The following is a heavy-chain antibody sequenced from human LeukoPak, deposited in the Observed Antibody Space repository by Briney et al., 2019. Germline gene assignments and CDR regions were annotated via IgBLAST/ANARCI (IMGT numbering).Heavy chain of an antibody. CDR2: ISSSSSTI. J-gene: IGHJ4*02. CDR3: ARYSSSSLLDY. Sequence: GGSLRLSCAASGFTFSSYSMNWVRQAPGKGLEWVSYISSSSSTIYYADSVKGRFTISRDNAKNSLYLQMNSLRAEDTAVYYCARYSSSSLLDYWGQGTLVTVSS. D-gene: IGHD6-6*01. V-gene: IGHV3-48*04. CDR1: GFTFSSYS.